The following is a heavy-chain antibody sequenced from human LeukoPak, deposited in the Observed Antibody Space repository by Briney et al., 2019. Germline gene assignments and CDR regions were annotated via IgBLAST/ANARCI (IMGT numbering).Heavy chain of an antibody. V-gene: IGHV3-7*01. CDR2: IKQDGSEK. CDR3: ARDLVWGAAAPSPFDY. J-gene: IGHJ4*02. D-gene: IGHD3-16*01. CDR1: GFTFSSYW. Sequence: PGGSLRLSCAASGFTFSSYWVSWVRQAPGKGLEWVANIKQDGSEKYYVDSVKGRFTISRDHAKNSLYLQMNSLRAEDTAVYYCARDLVWGAAAPSPFDYWGQGNLVTVSS.